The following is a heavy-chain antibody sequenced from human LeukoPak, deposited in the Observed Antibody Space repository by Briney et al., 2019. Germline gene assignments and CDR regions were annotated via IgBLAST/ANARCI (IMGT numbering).Heavy chain of an antibody. J-gene: IGHJ4*02. D-gene: IGHD6-19*01. CDR3: ARDEGQIAVAPDY. Sequence: GGSLRLSCAASGFTFSSYAMHWVRQAPGKGLEWVAVISYDGSNKYYAGSVKGRFTISRDNSKNTLYLQMNSLRAEDTAVYYCARDEGQIAVAPDYWGQGTLVTVSS. V-gene: IGHV3-30-3*01. CDR2: ISYDGSNK. CDR1: GFTFSSYA.